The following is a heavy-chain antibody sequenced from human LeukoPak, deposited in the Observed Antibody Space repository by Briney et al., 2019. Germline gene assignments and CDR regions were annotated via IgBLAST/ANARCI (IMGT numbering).Heavy chain of an antibody. J-gene: IGHJ4*02. CDR2: IYTSGST. Sequence: SETLSLTCTVSGGSISSYYWSWIRQPAGKGLEWIGRIYTSGSTNYNPSLKSRVTMSVDTSKNQFSLKLSSETAADTTVYYCARAGSYCGGDCYLIDYWGQGNLVTVSS. CDR3: ARAGSYCGGDCYLIDY. D-gene: IGHD2-21*02. CDR1: GGSISSYY. V-gene: IGHV4-4*07.